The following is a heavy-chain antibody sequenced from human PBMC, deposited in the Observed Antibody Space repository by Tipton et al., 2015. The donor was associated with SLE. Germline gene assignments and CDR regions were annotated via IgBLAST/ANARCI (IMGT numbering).Heavy chain of an antibody. CDR1: GGSFSGYY. D-gene: IGHD3-3*01. CDR2: INHSGST. J-gene: IGHJ5*02. Sequence: LSLTCAVYGGSFSGYYWSWIRQPPGKGLEWIGEINHSGSTNYNPSLKSRVTISVDTSKNQFSLKLSSVTAADTAVYYCARGLRFFSRWFDPWGQGTLVTVSS. CDR3: ARGLRFFSRWFDP. V-gene: IGHV4-34*01.